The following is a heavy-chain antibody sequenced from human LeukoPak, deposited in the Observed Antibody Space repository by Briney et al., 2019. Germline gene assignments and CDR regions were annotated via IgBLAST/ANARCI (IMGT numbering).Heavy chain of an antibody. V-gene: IGHV4-39*07. J-gene: IGHJ2*01. CDR2: LYYSGST. CDR1: GGSISSRSNY. Sequence: PSETLSLTCTVSGGSISSRSNYWGWIRQPPGKGLEWIGSLYYSGSTYYNPSLKSRVTISVDKSKNQFSLKLSSVTAADTAVYYCARALRDGYNIFANWYFDLWGRGTLVTVSS. D-gene: IGHD5-24*01. CDR3: ARALRDGYNIFANWYFDL.